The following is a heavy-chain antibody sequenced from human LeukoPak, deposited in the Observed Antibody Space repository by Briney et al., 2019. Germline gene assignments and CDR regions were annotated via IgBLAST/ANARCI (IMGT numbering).Heavy chain of an antibody. J-gene: IGHJ4*02. CDR1: GFTFSDYG. D-gene: IGHD1-26*01. V-gene: IGHV3-33*03. Sequence: QPGRSLRLSCAASGFTFSDYGMHWVRQAPGKGLEWVAVIWNDGSYEYYADSVKGRFTISRDNSKNTLYLQMNNLRADDTAVYFCAKPTRGGGSFLIDYRGQGTLVTVSS. CDR2: IWNDGSYE. CDR3: AKPTRGGGSFLIDY.